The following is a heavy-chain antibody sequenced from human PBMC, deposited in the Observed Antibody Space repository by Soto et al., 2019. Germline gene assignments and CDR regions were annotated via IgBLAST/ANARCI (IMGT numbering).Heavy chain of an antibody. D-gene: IGHD1-7*01. CDR1: GYTFAGYY. J-gene: IGHJ5*02. V-gene: IGHV1-2*02. CDR2: INTNSGDT. CDR3: ARDHQELILYNWFDP. Sequence: QVQLVQSGAEVKKPGASVKVSCKASGYTFAGYYMHWVRQAPGQGLEWMGWINTNSGDTQYAQKLQGRVTMTSDTSISTAYMELRSLRVDDTAVYYCARDHQELILYNWFDPWGQGTRVTVSS.